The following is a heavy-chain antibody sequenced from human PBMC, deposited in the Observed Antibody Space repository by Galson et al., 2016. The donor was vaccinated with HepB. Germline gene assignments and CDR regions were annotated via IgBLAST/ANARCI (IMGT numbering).Heavy chain of an antibody. D-gene: IGHD4-23*01. Sequence: SETLSLTCTVSGGSISPFFWSWIRQPPGKGLEWIAYIYYSGTTNYNPSLNSRVTISLDTSKSQFSLEVTSVTAADTAVYYCARSYGGYAFDIWGQGTMVTVSS. J-gene: IGHJ3*02. CDR3: ARSYGGYAFDI. CDR1: GGSISPFF. V-gene: IGHV4-59*01. CDR2: IYYSGTT.